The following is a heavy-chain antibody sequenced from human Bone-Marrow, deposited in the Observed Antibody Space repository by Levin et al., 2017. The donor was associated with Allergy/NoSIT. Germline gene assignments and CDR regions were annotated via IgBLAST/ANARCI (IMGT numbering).Heavy chain of an antibody. J-gene: IGHJ4*02. CDR1: GFTFSRYA. D-gene: IGHD7-27*01. Sequence: GESLKISCAASGFTFSRYAMNWVRQAPGKGLEWVSNIVDDGSKSHYGDSVKGRFTVSRDNSKNTLYLEMNSLRVDDTAVYYCSTWGFKLGVDYWGQGILVTVSS. CDR3: STWGFKLGVDY. CDR2: IVDDGSKS. V-gene: IGHV3-30*04.